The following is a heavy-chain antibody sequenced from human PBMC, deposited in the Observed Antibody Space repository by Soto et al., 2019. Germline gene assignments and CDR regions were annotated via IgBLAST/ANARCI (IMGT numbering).Heavy chain of an antibody. J-gene: IGHJ5*02. CDR2: INHSGST. CDR1: GGSFSGYY. D-gene: IGHD2-15*01. CDR3: ASGVVVAATAWFDP. Sequence: QVQLQQWGAGLLKPSETLSLTCAVYGGSFSGYYWSWIRQPPGKGLEWIGEINHSGSTNYNPSLKSRVTISVDTSKNQFSLKLSSVTTADTAVYYCASGVVVAATAWFDPWGQGTLVTVSS. V-gene: IGHV4-34*01.